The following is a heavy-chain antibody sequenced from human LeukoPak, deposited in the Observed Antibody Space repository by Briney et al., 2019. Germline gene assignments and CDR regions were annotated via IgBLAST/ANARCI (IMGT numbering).Heavy chain of an antibody. Sequence: ASVKVSCKASGYTFTGYYMHWVRQAPGQGLEWMGRISPNSGGTNYAQKFQGRVTMTRDTSISTAYMELSRLRSDDTAVYYCARAVVVAPVGYYYYMDVWGKGTTVTVSS. CDR3: ARAVVVAPVGYYYYMDV. CDR1: GYTFTGYY. D-gene: IGHD2-15*01. CDR2: ISPNSGGT. V-gene: IGHV1-2*06. J-gene: IGHJ6*03.